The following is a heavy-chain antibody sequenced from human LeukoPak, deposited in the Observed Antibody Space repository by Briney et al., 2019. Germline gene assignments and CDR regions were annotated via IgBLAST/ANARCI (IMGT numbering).Heavy chain of an antibody. D-gene: IGHD3-16*01. CDR3: ARDWARYMDV. V-gene: IGHV3-33*01. Sequence: GGALRLSCAASGLTFSSYGMHWVRQAPGKGLEWVAVIWYDGSIKYDADCVKGRFPISSDNSKNPRDLQMKSRGAEDTSLYDCARDWARYMDVWGKGPTVTVSS. J-gene: IGHJ6*03. CDR1: GLTFSSYG. CDR2: IWYDGSIK.